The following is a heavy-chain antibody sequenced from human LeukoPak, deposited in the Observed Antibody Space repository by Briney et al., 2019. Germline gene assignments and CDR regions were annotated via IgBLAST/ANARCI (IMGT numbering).Heavy chain of an antibody. V-gene: IGHV3-20*04. Sequence: GGSLRLSCAASGFTFSSYWMSWVRQAPGKGLEWVSGINWNGGSTGYADSVKGRFTISRDNAKNSLYLQMNSLRADDTALYYCARATTEGFDYWGQGTLVTVSS. CDR3: ARATTEGFDY. D-gene: IGHD1-14*01. CDR1: GFTFSSYW. CDR2: INWNGGST. J-gene: IGHJ4*02.